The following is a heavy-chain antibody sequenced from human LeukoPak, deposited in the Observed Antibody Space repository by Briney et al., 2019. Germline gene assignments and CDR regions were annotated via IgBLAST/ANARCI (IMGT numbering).Heavy chain of an antibody. Sequence: GGSLRLSCAASGFTFSSYAMHWVRQAPGKGLEYVSAIRSNGGSTYYANSVKGRFTISRDNSKNTLYLQMGSLRAEDMAVYYCARVKVVPAIDYYYYYMAVWGKGTTVTVSS. V-gene: IGHV3-64*01. CDR1: GFTFSSYA. J-gene: IGHJ6*03. CDR2: IRSNGGST. CDR3: ARVKVVPAIDYYYYYMAV. D-gene: IGHD2-2*01.